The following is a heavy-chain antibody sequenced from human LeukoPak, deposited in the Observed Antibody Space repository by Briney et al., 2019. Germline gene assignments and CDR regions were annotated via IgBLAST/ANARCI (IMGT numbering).Heavy chain of an antibody. CDR1: GYTFTSYD. CDR2: MNPNSGNT. V-gene: IGHV1-8*01. D-gene: IGHD4-17*01. CDR3: ARGGAFYHYGAHASPNFDY. Sequence: ASVKVSCKASGYTFTSYDINWVRQATGQGLEWMGWMNPNSGNTGYAQKFQGRVTMTRNTSISTAYMELSSLRSEDTAVYYCARGGAFYHYGAHASPNFDYWGQGTLVTVSS. J-gene: IGHJ4*02.